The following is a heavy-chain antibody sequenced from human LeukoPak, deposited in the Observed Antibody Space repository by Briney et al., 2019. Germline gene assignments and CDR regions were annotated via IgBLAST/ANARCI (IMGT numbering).Heavy chain of an antibody. CDR2: ISSSSSYI. CDR1: GFTFSSYS. Sequence: PGGSLRLSCAASGFTFSSYSINWVRQAPGKGLEWVSSISSSSSYIYYADSVKGRFTISRDNAKNSLYLQMNSLRAEDTAVYYCARDLDSSGYYEVDYWGQGTLVTVSS. J-gene: IGHJ4*02. CDR3: ARDLDSSGYYEVDY. V-gene: IGHV3-21*01. D-gene: IGHD3-22*01.